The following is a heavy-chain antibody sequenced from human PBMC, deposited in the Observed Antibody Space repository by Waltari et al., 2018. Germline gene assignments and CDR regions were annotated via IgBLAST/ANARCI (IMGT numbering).Heavy chain of an antibody. CDR1: GGSISSSSYY. D-gene: IGHD6-6*01. V-gene: IGHV4-39*07. J-gene: IGHJ4*02. Sequence: QLQLQESGPGLVKPSETLSLTCTVSGGSISSSSYYWGWIRQPPGKGLEWIGSIYYRVCTYYNPSLKSRVTISVDTSKNQFSLKLSSVTAADTAVYYCARDYSSSSFDYWGQGTLVTVSS. CDR2: IYYRVCT. CDR3: ARDYSSSSFDY.